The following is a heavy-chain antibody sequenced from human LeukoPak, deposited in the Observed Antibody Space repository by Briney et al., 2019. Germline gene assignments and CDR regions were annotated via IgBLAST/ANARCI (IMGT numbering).Heavy chain of an antibody. D-gene: IGHD3-3*01. CDR3: ARILTYYDFWSGRYYFDY. CDR2: ISAYNGNT. Sequence: ASVKVSCKASGYTFTSYGISWVRQAPGQGLEWMGWISAYNGNTNYAQKLQGRVTMTTDTPTSTAYMELRSLRSDDTAVYYCARILTYYDFWSGRYYFDYWGQGTLVTVSS. CDR1: GYTFTSYG. J-gene: IGHJ4*02. V-gene: IGHV1-18*01.